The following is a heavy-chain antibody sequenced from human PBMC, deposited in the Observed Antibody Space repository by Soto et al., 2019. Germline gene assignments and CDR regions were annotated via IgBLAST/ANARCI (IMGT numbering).Heavy chain of an antibody. J-gene: IGHJ3*02. D-gene: IGHD3-16*02. CDR2: ISYDGSNK. V-gene: IGHV3-30-3*01. CDR3: ARDLYYDYVWGSYRHPGAFDI. CDR1: GFTFSSYA. Sequence: GGSLRLSCAASGFTFSSYAMHWVRQAPGKGLEWVAVISYDGSNKYYADSVKGRFTISRDNSKNTLYLQMNSLRAEDTAVYYCARDLYYDYVWGSYRHPGAFDIWGQGTMVTVSS.